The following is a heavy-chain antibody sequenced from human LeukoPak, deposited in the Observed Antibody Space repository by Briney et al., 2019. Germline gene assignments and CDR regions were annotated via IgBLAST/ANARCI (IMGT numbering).Heavy chain of an antibody. V-gene: IGHV2-5*01. CDR1: GFSLSTSGVG. CDR2: IYWNDDK. D-gene: IGHD6-19*01. Sequence: SGPTLVKPTQTLTLTCTFSGFSLSTSGVGVGWIRQPPGKALEWLALIYWNDDKRYSPSLKSRLTITKDTSKNQVVLTMTNMDPVDTATYSCAHRPGYSSGHYYYYGMDVWGQGTTVTVSS. J-gene: IGHJ6*02. CDR3: AHRPGYSSGHYYYYGMDV.